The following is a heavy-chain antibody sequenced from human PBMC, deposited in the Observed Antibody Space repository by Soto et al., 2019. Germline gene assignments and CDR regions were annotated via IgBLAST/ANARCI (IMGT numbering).Heavy chain of an antibody. V-gene: IGHV3-33*01. CDR3: ARSSGWFSLNNWFDP. D-gene: IGHD6-19*01. Sequence: QVQLVESGGGVVQPGRSLRLSCAASGFTFSSYGMHWVRQAPGKGLEWVAVIWYDGSNKYYADSVKGRSTISRDNSKNTLYLQMNSLRAEDTAVYYCARSSGWFSLNNWFDPWGQGTLVTVSS. J-gene: IGHJ5*02. CDR2: IWYDGSNK. CDR1: GFTFSSYG.